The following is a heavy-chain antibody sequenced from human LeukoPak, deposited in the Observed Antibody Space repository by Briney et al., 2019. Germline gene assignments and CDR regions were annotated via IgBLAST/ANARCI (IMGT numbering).Heavy chain of an antibody. Sequence: GGSLRLSCVASAFTFGGYSMSWVRQAPGKGLEWVSSIGSSGFYIYYGDSVKGRFTISRDNTKTSLYLQMNSLRVEDTAVYYCAREHGSGGMNYYFDFWGQGTLVTVSS. CDR1: AFTFGGYS. CDR3: AREHGSGGMNYYFDF. J-gene: IGHJ4*02. CDR2: IGSSGFYI. D-gene: IGHD3-10*01. V-gene: IGHV3-21*01.